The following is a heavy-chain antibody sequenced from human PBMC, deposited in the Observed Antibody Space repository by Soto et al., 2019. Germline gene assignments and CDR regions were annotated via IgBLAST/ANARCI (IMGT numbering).Heavy chain of an antibody. V-gene: IGHV3-21*01. CDR2: VTSGSSYT. J-gene: IGHJ5*02. CDR3: ARERGIVAAGTPRWFDP. Sequence: EVQLVESGGGLVKPGGSLRLSCAASGFTFSSYSMNWVRQAPGKGLEWVSSVTSGSSYTYYADSVKGRFTISRDNAKNSLYLQMNSLRAEDTAVYYCARERGIVAAGTPRWFDPWGQGILVTVSS. CDR1: GFTFSSYS. D-gene: IGHD6-13*01.